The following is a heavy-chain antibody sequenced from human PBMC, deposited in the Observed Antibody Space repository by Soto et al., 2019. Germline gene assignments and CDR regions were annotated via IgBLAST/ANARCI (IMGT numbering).Heavy chain of an antibody. CDR3: ERGAIAPGYGLDV. J-gene: IGHJ6*02. CDR1: GFTFSSYD. Sequence: PXGALRLICGASGFTFSSYDMHWVRQGTGQGLEWVSTIGIADNRYYLSSVKGRFTISRDDAENSLYLQMNSLKAGDTAVYYCERGAIAPGYGLDVWAQGTTVIVSS. D-gene: IGHD2-2*02. V-gene: IGHV3-13*04. CDR2: IGIADNR.